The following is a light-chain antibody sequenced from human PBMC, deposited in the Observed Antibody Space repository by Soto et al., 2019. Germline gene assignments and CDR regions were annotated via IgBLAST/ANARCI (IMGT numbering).Light chain of an antibody. CDR3: QQSYSTPLT. CDR2: AAS. V-gene: IGKV1-39*01. CDR1: QSISSS. Sequence: DIQMTQSPSSLSASVGDRVTITCRASQSISSSLNWYQQKPGKAPKLLIYAASSLQSGVPSRFSGSGSGTDFTLTISSLQPEDFATYYCQQSYSTPLTFGGGTKGDI. J-gene: IGKJ4*01.